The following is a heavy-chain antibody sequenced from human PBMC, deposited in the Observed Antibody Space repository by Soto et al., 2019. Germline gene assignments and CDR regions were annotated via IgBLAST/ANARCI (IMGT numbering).Heavy chain of an antibody. D-gene: IGHD3-3*01. J-gene: IGHJ4*02. V-gene: IGHV4-4*07. CDR2: IDNSGST. Sequence: PSETLSLTCTVSGGSISNYFCNWIRQPAGKGLEWIGRIDNSGSTNYNPSLKSRITMSADTSRNQFSLKLNSVTAADTAVYYCARGGQDFWSGPFKYWGQGALVTV. CDR3: ARGGQDFWSGPFKY. CDR1: GGSISNYF.